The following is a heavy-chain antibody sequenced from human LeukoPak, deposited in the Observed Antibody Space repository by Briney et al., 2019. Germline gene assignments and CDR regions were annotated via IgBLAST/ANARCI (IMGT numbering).Heavy chain of an antibody. CDR3: ASIGTTVTTFDY. D-gene: IGHD4-17*01. CDR1: GGSISSYY. CDR2: IYYSGTT. V-gene: IGHV4-59*01. Sequence: SETLSLTCTVSGGSISSYYWSWIRQPPGKGLEWIGYIYYSGTTNYNPSLKSRVTISVDTSKNQFSLKLSSVTAADTAVYYCASIGTTVTTFDYWGQGTLVTVSS. J-gene: IGHJ4*02.